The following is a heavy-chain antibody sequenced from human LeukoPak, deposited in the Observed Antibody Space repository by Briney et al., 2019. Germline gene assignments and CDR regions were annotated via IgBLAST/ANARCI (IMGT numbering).Heavy chain of an antibody. J-gene: IGHJ4*02. CDR3: ARDLVSRSNY. CDR1: GFTFSRYS. Sequence: GGSLRLSCAASGFTFSRYSMNWVRQAPGKGPEWVSSINSRGSDKYYADSVEGRFTISRDNAKNSLFLQMNSLRAEDTAVYYCARDLVSRSNYWGQGTPVTVSS. D-gene: IGHD6-6*01. CDR2: INSRGSDK. V-gene: IGHV3-21*01.